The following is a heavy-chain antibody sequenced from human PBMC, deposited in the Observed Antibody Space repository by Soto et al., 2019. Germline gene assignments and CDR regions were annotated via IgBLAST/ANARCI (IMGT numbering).Heavy chain of an antibody. Sequence: SVGSLRLSCAASGFAFSSYAMSWVRQAPGKGLEWVSAISGSGGSTYYADSVKGRFTISRDNSKNTLYLQMNSLRAEDTAVYYCAKVADYYDSPFEDYWGQGTLVTVSS. D-gene: IGHD3-22*01. V-gene: IGHV3-23*01. CDR3: AKVADYYDSPFEDY. J-gene: IGHJ4*02. CDR1: GFAFSSYA. CDR2: ISGSGGST.